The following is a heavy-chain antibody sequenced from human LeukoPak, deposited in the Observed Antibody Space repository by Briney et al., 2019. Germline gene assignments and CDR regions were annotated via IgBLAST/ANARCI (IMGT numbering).Heavy chain of an antibody. CDR2: ISSSSNI. CDR1: GFTLSSYS. D-gene: IGHD6-13*01. V-gene: IGHV3-21*01. J-gene: IGHJ3*02. Sequence: KAGASLRLSCAASGFTLSSYSMNWVRHAPGKGLEWVSSISSSSNIYYADSLKGRFTISRDNARNSLYLQMNSLRTEDTAVYYCTRPRGSSSWYGDGFDIWGQGTLVTVSS. CDR3: TRPRGSSSWYGDGFDI.